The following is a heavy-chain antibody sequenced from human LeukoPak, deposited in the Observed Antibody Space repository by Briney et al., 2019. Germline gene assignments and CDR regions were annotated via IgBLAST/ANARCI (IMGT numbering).Heavy chain of an antibody. CDR3: ARELYGGDVFDY. CDR1: GGSLSSSGYY. J-gene: IGHJ4*02. CDR2: IYYSWNT. V-gene: IGHV4-39*07. D-gene: IGHD4-23*01. Sequence: PSETLSLTCTVSGGSLSSSGYYWGWIRQPPGKGLEWIGSIYYSWNTDYNPSLKSRVTISEDTSKNQFSLRLSSAAAADTAVYFCARELYGGDVFDYWSQGTPVTVSS.